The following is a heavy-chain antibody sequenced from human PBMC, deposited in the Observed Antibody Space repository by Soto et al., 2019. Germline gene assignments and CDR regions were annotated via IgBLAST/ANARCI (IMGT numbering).Heavy chain of an antibody. CDR1: GDSISNSRFY. J-gene: IGHJ5*02. V-gene: IGHV4-39*01. CDR2: IYHTGNA. Sequence: SETLSLTCSVSGDSISNSRFYWAWIRQPPGEGLEWIGSIYHTGNAYYNPSLKSRVTISVDTSKNQFSLELTSVTAADAALYYCARDFFDSSDYTTNWFDPWGQGTQVTVS. CDR3: ARDFFDSSDYTTNWFDP. D-gene: IGHD3-22*01.